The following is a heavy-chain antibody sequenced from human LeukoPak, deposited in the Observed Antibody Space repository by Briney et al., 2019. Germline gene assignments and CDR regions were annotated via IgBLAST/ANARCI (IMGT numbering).Heavy chain of an antibody. J-gene: IGHJ4*02. CDR2: IRYGGSNE. V-gene: IGHV3-30*02. CDR3: ARDLGIFGDFDY. D-gene: IGHD2-15*01. CDR1: GFSFSNFG. Sequence: GGSLRLSCTTSGFSFSNFGMHWVRQAPDKGLEWLSFIRYGGSNEYSADSVKGRFTISRDNSRNTLFLQMDSLRSEDTAVSYCARDLGIFGDFDYWGQGTLVIVSS.